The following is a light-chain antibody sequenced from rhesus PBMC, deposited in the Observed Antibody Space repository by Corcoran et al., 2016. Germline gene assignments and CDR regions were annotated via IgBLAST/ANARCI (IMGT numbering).Light chain of an antibody. CDR1: RDISSN. CDR3: QQHNSYPCS. V-gene: IGKV1-25*01. CDR2: KAS. Sequence: DIQMTQSPSSLSAFVGDTVTITCRASRDISSNLAWYQQKPGKAPKLRLHKASTLQSGVPSRFRGSGCGTDFHLTLRSLQPEDFAAYCFQQHNSYPCSFRQGTEVEIK. J-gene: IGKJ2*01.